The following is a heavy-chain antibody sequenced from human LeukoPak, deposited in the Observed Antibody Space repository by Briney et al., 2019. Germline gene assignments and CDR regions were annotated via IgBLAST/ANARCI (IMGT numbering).Heavy chain of an antibody. D-gene: IGHD2/OR15-2a*01. CDR1: GYTFTGYY. Sequence: GASVKVSCKASGYTFTGYYMHWVRQAPGQGLEWMGWINPNSGGTNYAQKFQGRVTMTRDTSISTAYMELSGLRSDDTAVYYCARDPLYESGPPVDYWGQGTLVTVSS. CDR2: INPNSGGT. CDR3: ARDPLYESGPPVDY. V-gene: IGHV1-2*02. J-gene: IGHJ4*02.